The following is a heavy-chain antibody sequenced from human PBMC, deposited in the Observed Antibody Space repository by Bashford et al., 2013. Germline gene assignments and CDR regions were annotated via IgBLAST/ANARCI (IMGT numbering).Heavy chain of an antibody. D-gene: IGHD3-3*01. CDR1: GYTFTSYG. Sequence: ASVKVSCKASGYTFTSYGISWVRQAPGQGLEWMGWISAYNGNTNYAQKLQGRVTMTTDTSTSTAYMELRSLRSDDTAVYYCAMTCHYDFWSWLLYPLYYYGMDVVGPRDHGHRL. J-gene: IGHJ6*02. CDR2: ISAYNGNT. V-gene: IGHV1-18*01. CDR3: AMTCHYDFWSWLLYPLYYYGMDV.